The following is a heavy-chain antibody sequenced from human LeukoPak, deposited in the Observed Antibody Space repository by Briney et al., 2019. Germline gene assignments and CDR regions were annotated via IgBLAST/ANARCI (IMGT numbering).Heavy chain of an antibody. CDR2: IYSGGST. Sequence: GGSLRLSCTASGFTVSSNYMSWVRQAPGKGLEWVSVIYSGGSTYYADSVKGRFTISRDNSKNTLYLQMNSLRAEDTAVYYCARDRKLLWYFDLWGRGTLVTVSS. V-gene: IGHV3-66*01. J-gene: IGHJ2*01. CDR3: ARDRKLLWYFDL. D-gene: IGHD2-21*02. CDR1: GFTVSSNY.